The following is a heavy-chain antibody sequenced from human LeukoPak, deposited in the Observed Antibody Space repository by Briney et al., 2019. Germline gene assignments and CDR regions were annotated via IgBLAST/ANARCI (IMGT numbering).Heavy chain of an antibody. Sequence: GRSLRLSCAASGFSFSNYGVHWVRQAPGKGLEWVAVIWDDGSYKYYADSVKGRFTISRDNSKNTLYLQMNSLRAEDTAVYYCAKPTSGSGSFLIDYWGQGTLVTVSS. D-gene: IGHD1-26*01. CDR1: GFSFSNYG. J-gene: IGHJ4*02. CDR3: AKPTSGSGSFLIDY. CDR2: IWDDGSYK. V-gene: IGHV3-33*06.